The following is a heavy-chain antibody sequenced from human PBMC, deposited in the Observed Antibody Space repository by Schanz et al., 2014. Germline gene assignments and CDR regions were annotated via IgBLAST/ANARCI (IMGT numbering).Heavy chain of an antibody. D-gene: IGHD3-10*01. V-gene: IGHV3-21*01. Sequence: EVQLVESGGGLIQPGGSLRLSCAASGFTVSSNYMSWVRQAPGKGLEWVSSITASGDYMHYADSVKGRFTISRDNARNSLYLQMNNLRVEDTAVYYCARGPDYGSGSYSSYWGQGTLVTVSS. J-gene: IGHJ4*02. CDR1: GFTVSSNY. CDR2: ITASGDYM. CDR3: ARGPDYGSGSYSSY.